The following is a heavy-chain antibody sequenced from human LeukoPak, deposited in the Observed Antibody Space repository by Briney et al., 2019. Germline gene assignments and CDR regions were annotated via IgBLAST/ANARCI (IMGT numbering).Heavy chain of an antibody. D-gene: IGHD2-15*01. CDR2: TYYRSKWYN. V-gene: IGHV6-1*01. CDR1: GDSVSSNSAA. J-gene: IGHJ4*02. Sequence: SQTLSLTCAISGDSVSSNSAAWNWIRQSPSRGLEWLGRTYYRSKWYNDYAVSVKSRITINPDTSKNQFSLQLNSVTHEDTAVYYCARVALECSGGSCYFMDFDYWGQGTLVTVSS. CDR3: ARVALECSGGSCYFMDFDY.